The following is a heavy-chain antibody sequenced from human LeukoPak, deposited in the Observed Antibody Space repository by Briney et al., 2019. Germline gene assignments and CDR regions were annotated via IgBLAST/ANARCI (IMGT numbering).Heavy chain of an antibody. CDR1: GFTFSSYG. Sequence: PGGSLRLSCAASGFTFSSYGMHWVRQAPGKGLEWVAIISYDGSNKYYADSVKGRFTISRDNSKNTLYLQMNSLRVEDTAVYYCAKAPPNCNTVSCYADCWGQGTLVTVSS. CDR2: ISYDGSNK. CDR3: AKAPPNCNTVSCYADC. J-gene: IGHJ4*02. D-gene: IGHD2-2*01. V-gene: IGHV3-30*18.